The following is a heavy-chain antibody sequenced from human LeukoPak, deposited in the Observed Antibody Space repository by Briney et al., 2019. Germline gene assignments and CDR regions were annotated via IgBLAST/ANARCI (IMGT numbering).Heavy chain of an antibody. CDR3: ARDPFEKRSFDI. J-gene: IGHJ3*02. Sequence: PGGSLRLSCAASGFTFSSYAMHWVRQAPGKGLEWVAVISYDGSNKYYADSVKGQFTISRDNSKNTLYLQMNSLRAEDTAVYYCARDPFEKRSFDIWGQGTMVTVSS. CDR1: GFTFSSYA. V-gene: IGHV3-30*04. CDR2: ISYDGSNK.